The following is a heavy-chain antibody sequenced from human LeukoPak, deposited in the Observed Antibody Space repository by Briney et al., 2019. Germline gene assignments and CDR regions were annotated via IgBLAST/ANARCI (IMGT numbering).Heavy chain of an antibody. Sequence: PGGSLRLSCAASGFTFDDYAMHWVRQAPGKGLEWVSGISWNSGSIGYADSVKGRFTISRDNAKNSLYLQMNSLRAEDTALYYCAKDSSIVVVTYFDYWGQGTLVTVSS. J-gene: IGHJ4*02. V-gene: IGHV3-9*01. CDR3: AKDSSIVVVTYFDY. D-gene: IGHD3-22*01. CDR1: GFTFDDYA. CDR2: ISWNSGSI.